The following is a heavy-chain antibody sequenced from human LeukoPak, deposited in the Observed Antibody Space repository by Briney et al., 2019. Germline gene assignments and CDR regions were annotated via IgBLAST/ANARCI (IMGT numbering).Heavy chain of an antibody. V-gene: IGHV4-59*01. D-gene: IGHD6-6*01. CDR1: GGSISTYY. J-gene: IGHJ4*02. Sequence: SQTLSLTCTVSGGSISTYYWSWIRQPPGKGLEWLGYIFYTGSTNYNPSLKSRVTMSIDTSKNQFSLKLGSVTAADTAVYYCTRTYSSSSIDYWGQGALVTVSS. CDR2: IFYTGST. CDR3: TRTYSSSSIDY.